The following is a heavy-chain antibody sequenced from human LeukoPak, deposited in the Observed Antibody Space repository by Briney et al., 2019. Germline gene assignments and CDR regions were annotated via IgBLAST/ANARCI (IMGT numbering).Heavy chain of an antibody. CDR1: GYTFTGYY. D-gene: IGHD3-22*01. J-gene: IGHJ3*02. CDR3: ASGYYYDSSGSPAFDI. CDR2: INPNSGGT. Sequence: ASVKVSCKASGYTFTGYYMHWVRQVPGQGLEWMGWINPNSGGTNYAQKFQGRVTMTRDTSISTAYMELSRLRSDDTAVYYCASGYYYDSSGSPAFDIWGQGTMVTVSS. V-gene: IGHV1-2*02.